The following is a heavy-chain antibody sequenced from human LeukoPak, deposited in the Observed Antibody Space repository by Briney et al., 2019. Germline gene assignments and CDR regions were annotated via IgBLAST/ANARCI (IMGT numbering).Heavy chain of an antibody. J-gene: IGHJ4*02. CDR3: ARSRPLRGVTVDY. CDR2: ISDSATTI. Sequence: GGSLRLSCAASGFTFSSYNMNWVRQAPGKGLEWVSFISDSATTIYYVDSVKGRFTISRDNAKNSLYLQMNSLRDEDTAVYYCARSRPLRGVTVDYWGQGTLVTVSS. V-gene: IGHV3-48*02. D-gene: IGHD3-10*01. CDR1: GFTFSSYN.